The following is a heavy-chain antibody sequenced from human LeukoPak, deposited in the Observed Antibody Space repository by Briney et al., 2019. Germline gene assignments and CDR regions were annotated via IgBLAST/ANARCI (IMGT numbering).Heavy chain of an antibody. D-gene: IGHD5-18*01. CDR3: ARQSTRGMVDTDYDY. V-gene: IGHV5-10-1*01. J-gene: IGHJ4*02. Sequence: PGESLKISCKGSGYSFTSYWISWVRQMPGKGLGWMGRIDPSDSYTNYSPSFQGHVTISADKSISTAYLQWSSLKASDTAMYYCARQSTRGMVDTDYDYWGQGTLVTVSS. CDR2: IDPSDSYT. CDR1: GYSFTSYW.